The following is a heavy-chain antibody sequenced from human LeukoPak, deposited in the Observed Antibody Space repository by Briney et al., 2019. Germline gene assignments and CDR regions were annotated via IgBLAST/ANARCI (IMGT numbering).Heavy chain of an antibody. Sequence: PSETLSLTCTVSGGSISSYYWGWIRQPAGKGLEWIGRIYTSGSTNYNPSLKSRVTMSVDTSKNQFSLKLSSVTAADTAVYYCARVRPGKHPNWFDPWGQGTLVTVSS. CDR3: ARVRPGKHPNWFDP. CDR2: IYTSGST. J-gene: IGHJ5*02. D-gene: IGHD1-14*01. CDR1: GGSISSYY. V-gene: IGHV4-4*07.